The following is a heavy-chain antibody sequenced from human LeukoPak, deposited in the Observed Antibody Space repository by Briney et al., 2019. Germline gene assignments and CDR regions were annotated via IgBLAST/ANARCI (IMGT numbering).Heavy chain of an antibody. CDR1: GYTFTSYD. Sequence: ASVKVSCKASGYTFTSYDINWVRQATGQGLEWMGWMNPNSGNTGYAQKFQGRVTMTRNTSISTAYMELSSLRSEDTAVYYYARLSAPYGGNSVGDYWGQGTLVTVSS. J-gene: IGHJ4*02. D-gene: IGHD4-23*01. CDR3: ARLSAPYGGNSVGDY. V-gene: IGHV1-8*01. CDR2: MNPNSGNT.